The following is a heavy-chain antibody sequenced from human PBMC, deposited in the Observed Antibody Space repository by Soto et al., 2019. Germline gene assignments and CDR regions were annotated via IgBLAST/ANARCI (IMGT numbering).Heavy chain of an antibody. CDR1: GGSISTDDHF. J-gene: IGHJ4*02. CDR3: ATVRSRWNIDY. Sequence: QVQLQESGPGLVKPSQTLSLTCTVSGGSISTDDHFWSWIRQPPGKGLEWIGYIYHSGSTHYNPSLKSRLFLSLDTSKNQSSLQLTSVTAADTAVYYCATVRSRWNIDYWGQGTLVTVSS. D-gene: IGHD6-13*01. V-gene: IGHV4-30-4*01. CDR2: IYHSGST.